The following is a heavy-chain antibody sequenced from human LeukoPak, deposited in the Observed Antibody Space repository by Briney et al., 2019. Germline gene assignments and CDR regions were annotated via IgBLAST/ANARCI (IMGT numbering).Heavy chain of an antibody. Sequence: PSETLSLTCTVSGGSISSSSYYWGWIRQPPGKGLEWIGSIYYSGSTYYNPSPKSRVTISVNTSKNQFSLKLSSVTAADTAVYYCARLINYYFDYWGQGTLVTVSS. J-gene: IGHJ4*02. D-gene: IGHD3-10*01. CDR3: ARLINYYFDY. CDR2: IYYSGST. V-gene: IGHV4-39*01. CDR1: GGSISSSSYY.